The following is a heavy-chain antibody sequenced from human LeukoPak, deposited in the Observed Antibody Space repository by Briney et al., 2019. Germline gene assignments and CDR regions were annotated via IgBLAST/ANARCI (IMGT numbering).Heavy chain of an antibody. CDR3: ARHEHKAVAGDT. Sequence: SETLSLTCTVSGYSISSGYYWGWIRQPPGKGLEWIGSIYHSGSTYYNPSLKSRVTISVDTSKNQFSLTLSSVNAADTSLYYCARHEHKAVAGDTWGQGILVTISS. J-gene: IGHJ5*02. V-gene: IGHV4-38-2*02. CDR2: IYHSGST. CDR1: GYSISSGYY. D-gene: IGHD6-19*01.